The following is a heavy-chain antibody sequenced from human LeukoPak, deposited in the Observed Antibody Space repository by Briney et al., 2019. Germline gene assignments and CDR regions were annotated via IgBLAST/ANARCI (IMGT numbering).Heavy chain of an antibody. CDR3: ARKSASGNYPLDY. D-gene: IGHD3-10*01. CDR1: GFNFGSYS. Sequence: GESLRLSCAASGFNFGSYSMTWVRQAPGKGLEWVSVISADSATTFYADSVEGRFTISRDNAKNTVFLQMSSLRAEDTALYYCARKSASGNYPLDYWGQGTLVTVSS. J-gene: IGHJ4*02. CDR2: ISADSATT. V-gene: IGHV3-23*01.